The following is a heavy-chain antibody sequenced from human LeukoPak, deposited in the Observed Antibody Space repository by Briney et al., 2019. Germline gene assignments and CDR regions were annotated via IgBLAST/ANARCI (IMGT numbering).Heavy chain of an antibody. D-gene: IGHD2-15*01. Sequence: ASVKVSCKASGYTFTGYYMHWVRQAPGQGLEWMGRINPNSGGTNYVQKFQGRVTMTRDTSISTAYMELSRLRSDDTAVYYCASQAASYNWFDPWGQGTLVTVSS. CDR3: ASQAASYNWFDP. CDR1: GYTFTGYY. J-gene: IGHJ5*02. CDR2: INPNSGGT. V-gene: IGHV1-2*06.